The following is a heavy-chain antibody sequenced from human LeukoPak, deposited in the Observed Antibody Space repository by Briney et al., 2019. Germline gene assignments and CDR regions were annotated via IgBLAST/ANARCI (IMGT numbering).Heavy chain of an antibody. CDR3: ARDTGGGGSLYYFDY. V-gene: IGHV4-31*11. CDR1: GGSFSGYY. D-gene: IGHD3-16*01. Sequence: PSETLSLTCAVYGGSFSGYYWSWIRQHPGKGLEWIGYIYYSGSTYYNPSLKSRVTISVDTSKNQFSLKLSSVTAADTAVYYCARDTGGGGSLYYFDYWGQGTLVTVSS. CDR2: IYYSGST. J-gene: IGHJ4*02.